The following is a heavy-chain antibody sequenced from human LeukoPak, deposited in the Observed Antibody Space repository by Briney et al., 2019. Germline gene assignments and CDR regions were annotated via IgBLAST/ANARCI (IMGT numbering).Heavy chain of an antibody. Sequence: ASVKVSCQAFGYTFTSYGISWVRQAPGQELEWMGWINAYNGNTNCAQKLQGRVTMTTDTSTSTAYMELRSLRSEDTAVYYCAREVEVSDYYGSATGWGGNVEGDPWGQGTLLTVSS. CDR3: AREVEVSDYYGSATGWGGNVEGDP. D-gene: IGHD3-10*01. J-gene: IGHJ5*02. CDR2: INAYNGNT. V-gene: IGHV1-18*01. CDR1: GYTFTSYG.